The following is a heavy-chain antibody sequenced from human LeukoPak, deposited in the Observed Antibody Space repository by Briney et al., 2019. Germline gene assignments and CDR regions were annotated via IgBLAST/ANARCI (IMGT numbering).Heavy chain of an antibody. CDR2: IYYSGST. V-gene: IGHV4-59*01. Sequence: SETLSLTCTVSGGSTSSYYWSWIRQPPGKGLEWIGYIYYSGSTNYNPSLKSRVTISVDTSKNQFSPKLSSVTAADTAVYYCAAGYYPPLNFDYWGQGTLVTVSS. J-gene: IGHJ4*02. CDR3: AAGYYPPLNFDY. CDR1: GGSTSSYY. D-gene: IGHD3-22*01.